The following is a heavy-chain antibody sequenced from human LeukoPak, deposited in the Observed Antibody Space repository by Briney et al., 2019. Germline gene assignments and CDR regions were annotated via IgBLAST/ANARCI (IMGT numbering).Heavy chain of an antibody. Sequence: ASVKVSCKASGYTFTDYGISWVRQAPGQGLEWMGWISAHNGNTNYAQKLQGRITMTTDTSTSTANMELRSLRSDDTALYYCARDSGDSLDYWGQGTLVTVSS. J-gene: IGHJ4*02. CDR1: GYTFTDYG. D-gene: IGHD4-17*01. CDR2: ISAHNGNT. CDR3: ARDSGDSLDY. V-gene: IGHV1-18*01.